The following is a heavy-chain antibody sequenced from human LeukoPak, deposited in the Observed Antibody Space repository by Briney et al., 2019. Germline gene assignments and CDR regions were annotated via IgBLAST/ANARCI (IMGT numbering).Heavy chain of an antibody. V-gene: IGHV3-7*03. CDR3: ATYGDYGLRFDY. CDR2: IKQDGSEK. Sequence: PGGSLRLSCSASGFTFSSYWMSWVRQAPGKGLEWVANIKQDGSEKYYVDSVKGRFTISRDNAKNSLYLQMNSLRAEDTALYYCATYGDYGLRFDYWGQGTLVTVSS. J-gene: IGHJ4*02. D-gene: IGHD4-17*01. CDR1: GFTFSSYW.